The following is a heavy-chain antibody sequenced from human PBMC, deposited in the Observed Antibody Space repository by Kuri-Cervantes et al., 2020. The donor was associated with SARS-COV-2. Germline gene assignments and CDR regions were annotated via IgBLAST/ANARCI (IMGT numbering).Heavy chain of an antibody. Sequence: GESLKISCAASGFTFDDYGMSWVRQAPGKGLEWVSGINWDGGSTGYADSVKGRFTISRDNAKNSLYLQMNSLRAEDTALYYCAKDALGGGFDPWGQGTLVTVSS. CDR3: AKDALGGGFDP. CDR1: GFTFDDYG. J-gene: IGHJ5*02. V-gene: IGHV3-20*04. D-gene: IGHD3-3*01. CDR2: INWDGGST.